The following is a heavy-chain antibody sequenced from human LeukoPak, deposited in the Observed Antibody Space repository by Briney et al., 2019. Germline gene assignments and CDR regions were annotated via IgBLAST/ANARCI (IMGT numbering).Heavy chain of an antibody. D-gene: IGHD3-10*01. CDR2: INHSGST. CDR1: GGSFSGYY. V-gene: IGHV4-34*01. CDR3: ARQGYYGSGKIDY. J-gene: IGHJ4*02. Sequence: PSETLSLTCAVYGGSFSGYYWSWIRQPPGKGLEWIGEINHSGSTNYNPSLKSRVTISVDTSKNQFSLKLSSVTAADTAVYYCARQGYYGSGKIDYWGQGTLVTVSS.